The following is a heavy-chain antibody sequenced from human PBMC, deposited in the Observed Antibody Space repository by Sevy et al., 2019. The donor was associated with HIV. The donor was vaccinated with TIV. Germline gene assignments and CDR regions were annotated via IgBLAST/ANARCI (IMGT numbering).Heavy chain of an antibody. D-gene: IGHD3-10*01. V-gene: IGHV4-38-2*02. CDR3: AREVLLWFGEADY. CDR1: GYSISSGYY. J-gene: IGHJ4*02. Sequence: SETLSLTCAVSGYSISSGYYWGWLRQPPGKGLEGIGSIYHSGTTYYNPSLKSRVTISIDTSKNQFSLKLTSVTAADTAVYYCAREVLLWFGEADYWGEGTLVTVSS. CDR2: IYHSGTT.